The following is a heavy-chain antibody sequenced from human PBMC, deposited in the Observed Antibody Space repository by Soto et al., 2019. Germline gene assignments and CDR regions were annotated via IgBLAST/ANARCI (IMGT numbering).Heavy chain of an antibody. CDR2: ISSSGSTI. V-gene: IGHV3-48*03. CDR3: ARGSAPRGWFDP. CDR1: GFTFSSYE. D-gene: IGHD3-10*01. J-gene: IGHJ5*02. Sequence: PGGSLRLSCAASGFTFSSYEMNWVRQAPGKGLEWVSYISSSGSTIYHADSVKGRCTISRDNAKNSLYLQMNSLRAEDTAVYYCARGSAPRGWFDPWGQGXLVTVHS.